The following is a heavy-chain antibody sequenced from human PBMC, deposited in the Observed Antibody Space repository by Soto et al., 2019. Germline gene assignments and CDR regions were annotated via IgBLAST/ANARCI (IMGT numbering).Heavy chain of an antibody. V-gene: IGHV1-18*01. CDR3: ARDRGTLDCSGGSCYSGYADY. Sequence: QVHLVQSGAEVKKPGASVKVSCKASGYTFTSYGISWVRQAPGQGLEWMGWISAYNGNTNYAQKLQGRVTMTTDTSTSTAYMELRSLRSDDTAVYYCARDRGTLDCSGGSCYSGYADYWGQGTLVTVSS. CDR2: ISAYNGNT. J-gene: IGHJ4*02. D-gene: IGHD2-15*01. CDR1: GYTFTSYG.